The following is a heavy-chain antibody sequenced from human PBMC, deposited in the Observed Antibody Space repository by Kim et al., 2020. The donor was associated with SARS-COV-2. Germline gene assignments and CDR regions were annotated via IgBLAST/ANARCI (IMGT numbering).Heavy chain of an antibody. Sequence: SLRLSCAASGFTFGDFARHWVRQVPGKGLEWVSGLSWNSGVIGYADSVKGRFTISRHNAENSLYLQMNSLRAEDTAFYYCAKDLVSSSFRAFHIWGQG. CDR3: AKDLVSSSFRAFHI. D-gene: IGHD6-6*01. CDR1: GFTFGDFA. CDR2: LSWNSGVI. V-gene: IGHV3-9*01. J-gene: IGHJ3*02.